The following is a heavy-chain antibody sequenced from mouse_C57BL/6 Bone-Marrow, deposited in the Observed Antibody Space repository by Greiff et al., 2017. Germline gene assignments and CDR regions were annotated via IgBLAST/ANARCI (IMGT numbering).Heavy chain of an antibody. CDR1: GFSLSTSGMG. D-gene: IGHD3-1*01. Sequence: QVTLKVSGPGILQSSQTLSLTCSFSGFSLSTSGMGVSWIRQPSGKGLEWLAHIYWDNDKRSNPSLKSRPTISKDTSRNQVFLKITSVDTADTATYFYARRKGLNALSFDYWGQGTTLTVSS. CDR2: IYWDNDK. J-gene: IGHJ2*01. CDR3: ARRKGLNALSFDY. V-gene: IGHV8-12*01.